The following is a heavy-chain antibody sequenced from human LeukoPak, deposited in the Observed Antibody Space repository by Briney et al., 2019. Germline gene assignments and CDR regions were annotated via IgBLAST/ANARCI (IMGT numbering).Heavy chain of an antibody. Sequence: SETLSLTCTVSGGSITPYYWSWIRQPPGKGLEWIGYIYYTGSTNYNPSLKSRVTISVDTPKNQFSLKLTSVTAADTAVYFRARHRSTPFYFDYWGQGTLVTVSS. V-gene: IGHV4-59*08. CDR3: ARHRSTPFYFDY. CDR1: GGSITPYY. D-gene: IGHD2-2*01. CDR2: IYYTGST. J-gene: IGHJ4*02.